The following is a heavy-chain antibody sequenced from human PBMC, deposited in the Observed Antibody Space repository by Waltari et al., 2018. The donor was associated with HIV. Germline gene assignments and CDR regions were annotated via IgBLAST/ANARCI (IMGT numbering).Heavy chain of an antibody. CDR3: ARSWYYDSSPYGMDI. CDR2: MSHEGRKE. CDR1: GFSFNSYS. V-gene: IGHV3-30*01. J-gene: IGHJ6*02. D-gene: IGHD3-22*01. Sequence: QVQLVESGGGVVQPGGSLRVSCEASGFSFNSYSMHWVRRAPGKGLEWVAVMSHEGRKEYYADSVKGRFTISRENSKNTLYLEMNSLRVEDTAVYFCARSWYYDSSPYGMDIWGQGTTVTVSS.